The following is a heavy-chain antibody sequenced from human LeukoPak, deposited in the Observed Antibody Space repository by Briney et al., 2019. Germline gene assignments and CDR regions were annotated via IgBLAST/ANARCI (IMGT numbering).Heavy chain of an antibody. D-gene: IGHD2-15*01. CDR3: ASLGYQRDY. J-gene: IGHJ4*02. CDR2: IASDGSST. CDR1: GFTFSSYW. Sequence: GGSLRLSCAASGFTFSSYWMHWVRQAPGKGLVWVSRIASDGSSTSYADSVKDRFTISRDNAKNTLYLQMNSLRAEDTAVYYCASLGYQRDYWGQGTLVTVSS. V-gene: IGHV3-74*01.